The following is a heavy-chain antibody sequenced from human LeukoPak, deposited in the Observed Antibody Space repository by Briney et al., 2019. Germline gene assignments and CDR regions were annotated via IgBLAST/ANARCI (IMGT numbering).Heavy chain of an antibody. Sequence: PSETLSLTCTVSGGSISSGGYYCSWIRQHPGKGLEWIGYIYYSGSTYYNPSLKSRVTISVDTSKNQFSLKLSSVTAADTAVYYCARGYDFWSGRTPNWFDPWGQGTLVTVSS. J-gene: IGHJ5*02. CDR2: IYYSGST. V-gene: IGHV4-31*03. CDR3: ARGYDFWSGRTPNWFDP. CDR1: GGSISSGGYY. D-gene: IGHD3-3*01.